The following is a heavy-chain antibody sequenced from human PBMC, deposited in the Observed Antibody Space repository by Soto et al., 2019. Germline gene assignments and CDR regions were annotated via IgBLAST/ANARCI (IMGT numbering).Heavy chain of an antibody. Sequence: QLRESGPGLVKPSGTLSLTCFVSGASISSTYWWSWVRQTPGKRLEWIGQIYYTGTTSYSPSLKNRVTISLDKSNNQFSLRLTSMTAADTAVYYCATLPPRIVVVMTDLPTWGQGTLVTVSS. D-gene: IGHD2-15*01. CDR2: IYYTGTT. CDR3: ATLPPRIVVVMTDLPT. V-gene: IGHV4-4*02. J-gene: IGHJ5*02. CDR1: GASISSTYW.